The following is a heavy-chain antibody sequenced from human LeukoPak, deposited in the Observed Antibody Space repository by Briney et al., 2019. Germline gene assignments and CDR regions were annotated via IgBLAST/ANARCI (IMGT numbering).Heavy chain of an antibody. CDR3: GRNGVVAENRLYVDY. D-gene: IGHD2-8*01. V-gene: IGHV1-2*02. Sequence: ASVKVSCKASGYTFSGYYMHWVRQAPGQGLEWMGWINPNSGGTNYAQKFQGRVTMTRDTSISTAYMELSRLRSDDTAVYYCGRNGVVAENRLYVDYWGQGTLVTVSS. J-gene: IGHJ4*02. CDR1: GYTFSGYY. CDR2: INPNSGGT.